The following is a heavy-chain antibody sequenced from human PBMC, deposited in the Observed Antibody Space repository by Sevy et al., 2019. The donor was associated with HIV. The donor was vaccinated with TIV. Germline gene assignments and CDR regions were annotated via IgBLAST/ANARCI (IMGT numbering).Heavy chain of an antibody. Sequence: ASVKVSCKASGYTFTGQYIHWVRQAPGQGLEWMGWINPNSGGTNYRQDFQGRVTLTRDTSITTAYMELSGLKSDDTAIYYCARDLRLRGYSSCSFDYWGQGTLVTVSS. CDR2: INPNSGGT. CDR3: ARDLRLRGYSSCSFDY. D-gene: IGHD5-18*01. CDR1: GYTFTGQY. V-gene: IGHV1-2*02. J-gene: IGHJ4*02.